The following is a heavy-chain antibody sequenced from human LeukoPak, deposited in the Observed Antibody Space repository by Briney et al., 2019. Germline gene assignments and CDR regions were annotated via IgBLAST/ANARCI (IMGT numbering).Heavy chain of an antibody. J-gene: IGHJ3*02. CDR2: IIPIFGTA. CDR1: GGTFSSYA. D-gene: IGHD2-2*01. Sequence: SVKVSCKASGGTFSSYAISWVQQAPGQGLEWMGGIIPIFGTANYAQKFQGRVTITADKSTSTAYMELSSLRSEDTAVYYCARGYCSSTSCEAFDIWGQGTMVTVSS. V-gene: IGHV1-69*06. CDR3: ARGYCSSTSCEAFDI.